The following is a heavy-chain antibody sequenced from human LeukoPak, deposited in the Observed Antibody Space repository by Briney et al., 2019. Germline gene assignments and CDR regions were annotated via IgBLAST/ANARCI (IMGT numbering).Heavy chain of an antibody. CDR3: AKWGYGGNLDY. V-gene: IGHV4-39*07. J-gene: IGHJ4*02. D-gene: IGHD4-23*01. CDR1: GGSISSSSYY. Sequence: SETLSLTCTVSGGSISSSSYYWGWIRQPPGKGLEWIGNIYYSGSTYYNPSLKSGSTYYNPSLKSRVTISVDTSKNQFSLKLSSVTAADTAVYYCAKWGYGGNLDYWGQGTLVTVSS. CDR2: IYYSGSTYYNPSLKSGST.